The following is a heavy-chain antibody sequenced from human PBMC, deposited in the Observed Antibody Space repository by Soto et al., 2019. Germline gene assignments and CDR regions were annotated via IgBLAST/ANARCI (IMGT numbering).Heavy chain of an antibody. CDR2: LIPIFGTA. D-gene: IGHD3-3*01. CDR3: ARAEYYDFWSGYYRRDYYYGMDV. CDR1: GGTFSSYA. J-gene: IGHJ6*02. V-gene: IGHV1-69*13. Sequence: SVKVSCKASGGTFSSYAISWVRPAPGQGLEWMGGLIPIFGTANYAQRFQGRVTITADESTSTAYMELSSLRSEDTAVYYCARAEYYDFWSGYYRRDYYYGMDVWG.